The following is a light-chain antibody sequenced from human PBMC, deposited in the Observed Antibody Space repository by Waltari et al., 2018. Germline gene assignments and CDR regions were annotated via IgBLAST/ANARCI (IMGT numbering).Light chain of an antibody. Sequence: EIVMTQSPATLSVSPGERATLSCRASQSVSRNLAWYQQKPGQAPRLLIYGASTRATGIPARFSGSGSGTEFTLTISSMQSEDFAVYYCQQYNNWPRWTFGQGTKVEIK. V-gene: IGKV3-15*01. CDR1: QSVSRN. J-gene: IGKJ1*01. CDR2: GAS. CDR3: QQYNNWPRWT.